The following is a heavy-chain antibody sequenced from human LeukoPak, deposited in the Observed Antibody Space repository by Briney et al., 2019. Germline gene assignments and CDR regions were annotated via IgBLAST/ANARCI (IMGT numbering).Heavy chain of an antibody. CDR2: IYYSGST. CDR1: GGSISSYY. J-gene: IGHJ3*02. D-gene: IGHD2-21*02. Sequence: SETLSLTCTVSGGSISSYYWSWIRQPPGKGLEWIGYIYYSGSTNYNPSLKSRVTISVDTSKNQFSLKLSSVTAADTAVYYCANYCGGDCRDAFDNWGQGTMVTVSS. CDR3: ANYCGGDCRDAFDN. V-gene: IGHV4-59*08.